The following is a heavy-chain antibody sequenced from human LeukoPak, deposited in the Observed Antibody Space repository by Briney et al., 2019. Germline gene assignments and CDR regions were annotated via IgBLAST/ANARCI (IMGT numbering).Heavy chain of an antibody. CDR2: ISYDGSNK. CDR1: GFTFSSYG. CDR3: AKVWGTWTATPGVDY. V-gene: IGHV3-30*18. Sequence: GRSLRLSCAASGFTFSSYGMHWVRQAPGKGLEWVAVISYDGSNKYYADSVKGRFTISRDNSKNTLYLQMNSLRAEDTAVYYCAKVWGTWTATPGVDYWGQGTLVTVSS. D-gene: IGHD1-1*01. J-gene: IGHJ4*02.